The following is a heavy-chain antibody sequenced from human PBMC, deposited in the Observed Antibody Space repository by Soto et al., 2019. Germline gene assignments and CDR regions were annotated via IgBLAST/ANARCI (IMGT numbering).Heavy chain of an antibody. J-gene: IGHJ4*02. CDR3: AHRKPTTYFDY. CDR2: IHWDDDK. Sequence: QITLKESGPTLVKPKQTLTLTCTFSGFSLSTNEVSVGWIRQPPGKALEWLALIHWDDDKRYSPSLRNRLTITKDTYKNQVVLTMTNMDTVDTATYYCAHRKPTTYFDYWGQGTLVTVSS. CDR1: GFSLSTNEVS. V-gene: IGHV2-5*02. D-gene: IGHD1-1*01.